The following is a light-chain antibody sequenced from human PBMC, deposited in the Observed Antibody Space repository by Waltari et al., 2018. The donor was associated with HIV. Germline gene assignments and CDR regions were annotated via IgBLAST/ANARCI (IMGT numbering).Light chain of an antibody. CDR2: TDT. Sequence: SYELAQPPSVSASPGQTARIPCSGDALPKQYAYWYQPKPGHDPVLIIYTDTERPSGIPERFSGSSSGTTVTLTISGVQAEDEADYYCQSADTNAYVVFGGGTKLTVL. CDR3: QSADTNAYVV. V-gene: IGLV3-25*03. CDR1: ALPKQY. J-gene: IGLJ2*01.